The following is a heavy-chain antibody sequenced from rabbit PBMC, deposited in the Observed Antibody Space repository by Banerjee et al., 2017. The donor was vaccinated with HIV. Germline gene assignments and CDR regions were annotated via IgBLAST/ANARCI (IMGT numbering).Heavy chain of an antibody. CDR2: IYTGDGST. J-gene: IGHJ2*01. Sequence: QSLEESGGGLVQPEGSLTLTCTASGFSFSNNYVMCWVRQAPGKGLEWIGCIYTGDGSTYYASWVNGRFIISKTSSTTVTLQMTSLTAADTATYFCARGDTKNDAFDPWGPGTLVTVS. D-gene: IGHD1-1*01. CDR3: ARGDTKNDAFDP. CDR1: GFSFSNNYV. V-gene: IGHV1S40*01.